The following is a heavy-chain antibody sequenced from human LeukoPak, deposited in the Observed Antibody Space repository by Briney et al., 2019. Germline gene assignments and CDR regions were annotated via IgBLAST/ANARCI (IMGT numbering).Heavy chain of an antibody. J-gene: IGHJ4*02. CDR2: IKSKTDGGTT. D-gene: IGHD6-19*01. CDR1: GFTFSNAW. Sequence: GGSLRLSCAASGFTFSNAWMSWVRQAPGKGLEWVGRIKSKTDGGTTDYAAPVKGRFTISRDDSKNTLYLQMNSLKTEDTAVYYCTTGIAVAGTLEFDYWGQGTLVTVSS. V-gene: IGHV3-15*01. CDR3: TTGIAVAGTLEFDY.